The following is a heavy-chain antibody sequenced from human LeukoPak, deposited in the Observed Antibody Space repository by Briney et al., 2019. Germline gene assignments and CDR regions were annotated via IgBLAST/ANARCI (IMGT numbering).Heavy chain of an antibody. J-gene: IGHJ5*02. CDR1: GYTFTGYY. D-gene: IGHD3-22*01. CDR3: ARDLNTYYYDSSGYYH. CDR2: INPNSGGT. V-gene: IGHV1-2*02. Sequence: ASVKVSCKASGYTFTGYYMHWVRQAPGQGLEWMGWINPNSGGTNYAQKFQGRVTMTRDTSISTAYMELSRLRSDDTAVYYCARDLNTYYYDSSGYYHWGQGTLVTVSS.